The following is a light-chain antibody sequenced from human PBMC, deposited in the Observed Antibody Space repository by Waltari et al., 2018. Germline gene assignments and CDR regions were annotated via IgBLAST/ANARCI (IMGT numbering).Light chain of an antibody. CDR2: GTK. J-gene: IGLJ3*02. CDR1: SSNTGAGHD. CDR3: QSFDIRLSGGVV. V-gene: IGLV1-40*01. Sequence: QSVLTQPPSMSGAPGQRVTISCTGSSSNTGAGHDVHWYQVFQGTAPKLVIYGTKIRPAGVPDRFSDANSDTSAALAIGGLQAEDEADYYCQSFDIRLSGGVVFGGGTKVTVL.